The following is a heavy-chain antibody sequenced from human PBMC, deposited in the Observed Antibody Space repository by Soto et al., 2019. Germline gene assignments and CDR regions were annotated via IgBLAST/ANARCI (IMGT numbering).Heavy chain of an antibody. CDR3: ARGRGLDDAFDI. V-gene: IGHV4-34*01. CDR2: INHSGST. Sequence: SETLSLTCAVYGGSFSGYYWSWIRQPPGKGLEWIGEINHSGSTNYNPSLKSRVTISVDTSKNQFSLKLSSVTAADTDVYYCARGRGLDDAFDIWGQGTMVTVSS. CDR1: GGSFSGYY. D-gene: IGHD1-1*01. J-gene: IGHJ3*02.